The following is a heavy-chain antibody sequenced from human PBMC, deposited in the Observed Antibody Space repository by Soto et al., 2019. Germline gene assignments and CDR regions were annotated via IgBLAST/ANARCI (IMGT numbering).Heavy chain of an antibody. D-gene: IGHD2-15*01. CDR2: ISYDGSNK. J-gene: IGHJ6*03. Sequence: PGGSLRLSCAASGFTFSSYGMHWVRQAPGKGLEWVAVISYDGSNKYYADSVKGRFTISRDNSKNTLYLQMNSLRAEDTAVYYCAKDVGWHGILYYMDVWGKGTTVTVSS. CDR3: AKDVGWHGILYYMDV. V-gene: IGHV3-30*18. CDR1: GFTFSSYG.